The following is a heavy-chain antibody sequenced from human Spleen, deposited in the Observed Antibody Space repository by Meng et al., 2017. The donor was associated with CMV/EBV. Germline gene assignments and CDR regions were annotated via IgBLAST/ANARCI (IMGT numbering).Heavy chain of an antibody. CDR2: ITHSGNT. V-gene: IGHV4-34*01. Sequence: SLTCSVYGGSFSDYYWSWIRQPPGKGLEWFGEITHSGNTNYNPSLKSRLTISVDTSKKQFSLKLGSVTAADTALYYCARSSSWSHYDYWGQGTLVTVSS. D-gene: IGHD6-13*01. CDR3: ARSSSWSHYDY. J-gene: IGHJ4*02. CDR1: GGSFSDYY.